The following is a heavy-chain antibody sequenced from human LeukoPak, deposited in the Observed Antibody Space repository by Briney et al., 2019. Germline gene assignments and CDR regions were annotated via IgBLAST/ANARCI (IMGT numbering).Heavy chain of an antibody. Sequence: GGSLRPSCAASGFTFSSYAMSWVRQPPGKGLEWVSAISGSGGSTYYADSVKGRFTISRDNSKNTLYLQMNSLRAEDTAVYYCAKDPPKLLWFGELNFDYWGQGTLVTVSS. CDR2: ISGSGGST. D-gene: IGHD3-10*01. V-gene: IGHV3-23*01. CDR3: AKDPPKLLWFGELNFDY. CDR1: GFTFSSYA. J-gene: IGHJ4*02.